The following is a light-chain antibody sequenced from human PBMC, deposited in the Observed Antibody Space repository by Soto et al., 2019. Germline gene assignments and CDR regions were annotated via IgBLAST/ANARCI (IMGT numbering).Light chain of an antibody. CDR1: QGIGST. CDR2: DAS. CDR3: HQRQSWPRT. V-gene: IGKV3-11*01. J-gene: IGKJ1*01. Sequence: EIVMTQSPATLSVSPGEGATLSCRASQGIGSTLAWYQHKPGQTPRLLIYDASTRATGVPARFSGSGSGTDFTLTISNVEPEDFAVYYCHQRQSWPRTFGQGTKVDIK.